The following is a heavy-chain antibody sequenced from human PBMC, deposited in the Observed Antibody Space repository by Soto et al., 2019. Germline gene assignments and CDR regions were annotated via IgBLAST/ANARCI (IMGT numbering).Heavy chain of an antibody. CDR1: GFSLSTSGVG. V-gene: IGHV2-5*02. J-gene: IGHJ4*02. CDR3: AHRPSYCSGGSCYSGFDY. Sequence: QITLKESGPTLVKPTQTLTLTCTFSGFSLSTSGVGVGWIRQPPGKSLEWLALIYWDDDKRYSPSLKSRLTITKDTSKNQVVLTMTNMDPVDTATYYCAHRPSYCSGGSCYSGFDYWGQGTLVTVSS. CDR2: IYWDDDK. D-gene: IGHD2-15*01.